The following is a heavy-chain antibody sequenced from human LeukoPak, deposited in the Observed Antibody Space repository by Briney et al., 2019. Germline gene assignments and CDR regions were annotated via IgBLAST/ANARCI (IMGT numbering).Heavy chain of an antibody. D-gene: IGHD1-7*01. J-gene: IGHJ3*02. CDR1: GGTFSRYA. CDR3: ARDTITGTTEAFDI. CDR2: TIPIFSTA. V-gene: IGHV1-69*05. Sequence: ASVKLSCKASGGTFSRYAISWVRQAPGQGLEWIGGTIPIFSTANYAQKFQGRVTMPTDESTSTAYMQLSSLRSEDTAVYYCARDTITGTTEAFDIWGQGTMVTVSS.